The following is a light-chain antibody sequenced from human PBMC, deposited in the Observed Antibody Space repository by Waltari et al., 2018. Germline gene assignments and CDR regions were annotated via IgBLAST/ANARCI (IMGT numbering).Light chain of an antibody. CDR2: DAS. CDR1: HDIGKR. V-gene: IGKV1-33*01. J-gene: IGKJ2*01. Sequence: DIQMTQSPSPLSASVGDRVTITCQASHDIGKRLSWYQQQPGKAPKLLIYDASTLETGVPSRFSGIGSGTHFTFTISSLQPEDFATYFCQQYDNPHTFGQGTKLEIK. CDR3: QQYDNPHT.